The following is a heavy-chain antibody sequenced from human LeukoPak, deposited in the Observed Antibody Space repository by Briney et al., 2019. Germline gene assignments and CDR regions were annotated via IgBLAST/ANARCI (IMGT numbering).Heavy chain of an antibody. V-gene: IGHV1-58*01. CDR1: GFTFTSSA. J-gene: IGHJ4*02. CDR3: AADRYNWNDLGGY. D-gene: IGHD1-1*01. CDR2: IVVGSGNT. Sequence: ASVKVSCKASGFTFTSSAVQWVRQARGQGLEGIGWIVVGSGNTNYAQKFQERVTITRDMSTSTAYMELSSLRSEDTAVYYCAADRYNWNDLGGYWGQGTLVTVSS.